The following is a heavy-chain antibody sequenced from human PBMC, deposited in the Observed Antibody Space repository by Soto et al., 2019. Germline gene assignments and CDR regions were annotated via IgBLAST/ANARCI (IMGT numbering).Heavy chain of an antibody. CDR3: ARLRGYYVLDY. CDR2: IYYSGST. D-gene: IGHD1-26*01. Sequence: SETLSLTCTVSGGSISSSSYYCGWIRQPPGKGLEWIGSIYYSGSTYYNPSLKSRVTISVDTSKNQFSLKLSSVTAADTAVYYCARLRGYYVLDYWGQGTLVTVSS. CDR1: GGSISSSSYY. J-gene: IGHJ4*02. V-gene: IGHV4-39*01.